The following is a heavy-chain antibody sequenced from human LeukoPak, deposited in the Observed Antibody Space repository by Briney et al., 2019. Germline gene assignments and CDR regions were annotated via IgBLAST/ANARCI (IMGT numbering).Heavy chain of an antibody. J-gene: IGHJ4*02. D-gene: IGHD6-19*01. CDR3: ARAGYSSGWYISVFWEDYFDY. CDR2: INHSGST. Sequence: SETLSLTCAVYGGSFSGYYWSWIRQPPGKGLEWIGEINHSGSTNYNPSLKSRVTISVDTSKNQFSLKLSSVTAADTAVYYCARAGYSSGWYISVFWEDYFDYWGQGTLVTVSS. CDR1: GGSFSGYY. V-gene: IGHV4-34*01.